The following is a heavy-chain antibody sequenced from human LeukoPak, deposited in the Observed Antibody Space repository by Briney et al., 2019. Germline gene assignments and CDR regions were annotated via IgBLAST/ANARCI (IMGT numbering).Heavy chain of an antibody. CDR1: GYTFTSYG. CDR2: ISAYNGNT. V-gene: IGHV1-18*01. J-gene: IGHJ4*02. Sequence: ASVKVSCKASGYTFTSYGISWVRQAPGQGLEWMGWISAYNGNTNYAQKLQGRVTMTTDTSTSTAHMELRSLRSNDTAVYYCARDSEALTPGFDYWGQGTLVTVSS. D-gene: IGHD4-23*01. CDR3: ARDSEALTPGFDY.